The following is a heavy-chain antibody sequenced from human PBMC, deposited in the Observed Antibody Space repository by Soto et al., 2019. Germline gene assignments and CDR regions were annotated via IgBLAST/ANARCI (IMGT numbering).Heavy chain of an antibody. J-gene: IGHJ6*02. Sequence: GASVKVSCKASGYTFTSYGISWVRQAPGQGLEWMGWISAYNGNTNYAQKLQGRVTMTTDTSTSTAYMELRSLRSDDTAVYYCARVEALGTYYYYYGMDVWGQGTTVTVSS. V-gene: IGHV1-18*01. CDR1: GYTFTSYG. CDR3: ARVEALGTYYYYYGMDV. D-gene: IGHD3-16*01. CDR2: ISAYNGNT.